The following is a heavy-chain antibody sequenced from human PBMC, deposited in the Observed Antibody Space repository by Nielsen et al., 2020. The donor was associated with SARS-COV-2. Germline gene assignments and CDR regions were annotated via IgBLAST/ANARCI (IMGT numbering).Heavy chain of an antibody. CDR3: ARAVGRYSSSSKWGDY. CDR2: INAGNGNT. D-gene: IGHD6-6*01. CDR1: GYTFTSYA. Sequence: ASVNVSCKASGYTFTSYAMHWVRQAPGQRLEWMGWINAGNGNTKYSQKFQGRVTITRDTSASTAYMELSSLRSEDTAVYYCARAVGRYSSSSKWGDYWGQGTLVTVSS. V-gene: IGHV1-3*01. J-gene: IGHJ4*02.